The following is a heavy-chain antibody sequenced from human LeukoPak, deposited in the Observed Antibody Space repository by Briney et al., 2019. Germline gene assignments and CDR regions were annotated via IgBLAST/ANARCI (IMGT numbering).Heavy chain of an antibody. V-gene: IGHV4-39*01. J-gene: IGHJ4*02. CDR2: IYYSGST. CDR3: VRVVVAASAEFDY. Sequence: SEPLSLTCTVSGGSISSSSYYWGWIRQPPGKGLEWIGSIYYSGSTYYDPSLKSRVTISVDTSKNQFSLKLSSATAADTAVYYCVRVVVAASAEFDYWGQGTLVTVSS. CDR1: GGSISSSSYY. D-gene: IGHD2-15*01.